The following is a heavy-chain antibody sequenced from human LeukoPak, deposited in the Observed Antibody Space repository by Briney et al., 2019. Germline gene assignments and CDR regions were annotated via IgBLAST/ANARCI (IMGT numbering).Heavy chain of an antibody. CDR2: IYYSGST. CDR3: ARSYYDSSGSSLRTFDI. J-gene: IGHJ3*02. D-gene: IGHD3-22*01. CDR1: GGSISSSSYY. V-gene: IGHV4-39*07. Sequence: KSSETLSLTCTVSGGSISSSSYYWGWIRQPPGKGLEWIGSIYYSGSTYYNPSLKSRVTISVDTSKNQFSLKLSSVTAADTAVYYCARSYYDSSGSSLRTFDIWGQGTMVTVSS.